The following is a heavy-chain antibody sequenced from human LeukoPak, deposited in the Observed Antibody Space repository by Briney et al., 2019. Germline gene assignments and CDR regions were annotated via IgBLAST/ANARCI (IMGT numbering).Heavy chain of an antibody. V-gene: IGHV1-46*01. Sequence: ASVKVSCKASGHTFTNYYIHWVRQAPGKGLEWTGIINPSGGSTSYAQKFQGRVTMTRDTSTSTVYMELSSLSSEDTAVYYCAREGPYSDSSRSRFDYWGQGTLVTVSS. D-gene: IGHD6-6*01. CDR2: INPSGGST. CDR3: AREGPYSDSSRSRFDY. J-gene: IGHJ4*02. CDR1: GHTFTNYY.